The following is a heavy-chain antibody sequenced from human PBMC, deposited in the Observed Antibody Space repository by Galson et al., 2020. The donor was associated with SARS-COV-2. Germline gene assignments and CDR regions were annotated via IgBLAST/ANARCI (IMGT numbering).Heavy chain of an antibody. V-gene: IGHV4-38-2*02. Sequence: SETLSLTCTVSGYSFSTTNFWGWLRQPPGRGLEWTGSVYPSGTTYYNPSLKSRVTISVDTSKNQFSLRLDSVTAADTALYYCARQGVNMVVLVTVPGWYFDLWGRGTLVTVSS. CDR2: VYPSGTT. J-gene: IGHJ2*01. CDR1: GYSFSTTNF. D-gene: IGHD3-22*01. CDR3: ARQGVNMVVLVTVPGWYFDL.